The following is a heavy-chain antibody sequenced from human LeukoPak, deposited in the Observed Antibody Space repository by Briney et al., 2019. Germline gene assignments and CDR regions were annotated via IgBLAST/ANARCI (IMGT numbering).Heavy chain of an antibody. Sequence: GGSLRLSCTASGFTFSGYAMYWVRQAPGKGLEWVSGIFGSGGSAHYAESVKGRFTISRDNSKNTVWLQMNSLTAEDTAVYYCGKTTTGYSSGRYPAWPVDYWGQGTLVTVSS. CDR2: IFGSGGSA. CDR1: GFTFSGYA. J-gene: IGHJ4*02. CDR3: GKTTTGYSSGRYPAWPVDY. D-gene: IGHD6-19*01. V-gene: IGHV3-23*01.